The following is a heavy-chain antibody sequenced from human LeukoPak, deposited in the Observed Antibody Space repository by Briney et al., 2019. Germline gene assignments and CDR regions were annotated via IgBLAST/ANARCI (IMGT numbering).Heavy chain of an antibody. V-gene: IGHV3-33*06. Sequence: QPGGSLRLSCAASGFTFSSYGMHWVRQAPGEGLKWVAVIWYDGSNKYYADSVKGRFTISRDNSKNTLYLQMNSLRAEDTAVYYCANGGNDYGDYSLDYWGQGTLVTVSS. CDR1: GFTFSSYG. J-gene: IGHJ4*02. D-gene: IGHD4-17*01. CDR3: ANGGNDYGDYSLDY. CDR2: IWYDGSNK.